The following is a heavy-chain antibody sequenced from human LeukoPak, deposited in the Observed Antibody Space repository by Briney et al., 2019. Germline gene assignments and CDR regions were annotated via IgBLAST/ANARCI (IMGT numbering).Heavy chain of an antibody. J-gene: IGHJ4*02. Sequence: PGGSLRLSCAASGFISTDHWMSWVRQAPGKGLEWVANIKEDESTKFYADSVRGRFTISRDNAKSSVYLQMNNLRVEDTALYYCARAVDVADYWGRGTLVTVSS. CDR1: GFISTDHW. CDR2: IKEDESTK. V-gene: IGHV3-7*01. CDR3: ARAVDVADY. D-gene: IGHD3-16*01.